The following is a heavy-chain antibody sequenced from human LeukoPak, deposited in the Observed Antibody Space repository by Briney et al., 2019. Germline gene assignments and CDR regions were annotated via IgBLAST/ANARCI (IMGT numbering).Heavy chain of an antibody. Sequence: SETLSLTCAVYGGSFSGYYWSWIRQPPGKRLEWIGEINHSGSTNYNPSLKSRVTISVDTSKNQFSLKLSSVTAADTAVYYCARNYYDSSGYYYWGQGTLVTVSS. CDR1: GGSFSGYY. CDR3: ARNYYDSSGYYY. D-gene: IGHD3-22*01. CDR2: INHSGST. V-gene: IGHV4-34*01. J-gene: IGHJ4*02.